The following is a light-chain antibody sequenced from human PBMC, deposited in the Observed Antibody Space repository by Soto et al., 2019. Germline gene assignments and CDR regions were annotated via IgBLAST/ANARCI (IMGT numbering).Light chain of an antibody. Sequence: IQMSQSPSSLSASIGDRVTITCRASQSISSYLNWYQQKPGKAPKLLIYAASSLQSGVPSRISGSGSGTDFTLTISSLQPEDFATYYCQQSYSTPWTFGQGTKVDIK. V-gene: IGKV1-39*01. CDR2: AAS. CDR3: QQSYSTPWT. CDR1: QSISSY. J-gene: IGKJ1*01.